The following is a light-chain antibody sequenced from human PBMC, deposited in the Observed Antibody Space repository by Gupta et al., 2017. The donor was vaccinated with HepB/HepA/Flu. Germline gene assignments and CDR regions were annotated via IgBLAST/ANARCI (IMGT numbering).Light chain of an antibody. CDR3: QQRSSWPLT. J-gene: IGKJ3*01. CDR2: DAS. CDR1: QSVRTY. Sequence: IVLTQSPATLSLSPGESATLSCRASQSVRTYLAWYQQKPGQPPRLLIYDASNRAPGIPARFSGSGSGTYFTLTIISLEPEDFAVYYCQQRSSWPLTFGPGTNVDIK. V-gene: IGKV3-11*01.